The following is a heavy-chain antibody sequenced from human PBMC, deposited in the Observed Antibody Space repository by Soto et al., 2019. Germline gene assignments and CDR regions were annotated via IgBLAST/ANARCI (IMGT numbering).Heavy chain of an antibody. D-gene: IGHD5-18*01. CDR3: ARHEDTAMVTRPTDWYFDL. CDR1: GGSISSSSYY. J-gene: IGHJ2*01. Sequence: PSETLSLTCTVSGGSISSSSYYWGWIRQPPGKGLEWIGSIYYSGSTYYNPSLKSRVTISVDTSKNQFSLKLSSVTAADTAVYYCARHEDTAMVTRPTDWYFDLWGRGTLVTVSS. V-gene: IGHV4-39*01. CDR2: IYYSGST.